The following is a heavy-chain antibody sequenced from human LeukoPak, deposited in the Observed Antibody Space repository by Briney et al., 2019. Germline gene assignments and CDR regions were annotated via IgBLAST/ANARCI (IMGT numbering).Heavy chain of an antibody. CDR2: INPNSGGT. V-gene: IGHV1-2*02. CDR3: ARDQRLWWSRGVYYFDY. D-gene: IGHD2-21*01. J-gene: IGHJ4*02. CDR1: GYTFTGYY. Sequence: ASVKVSCKASGYTFTGYYMHWVRQAPGQGLEWMGWINPNSGGTNYAQKFQGRVTMTRDTSISTAYIELRRLRDDDTAVYYCARDQRLWWSRGVYYFDYWGQGTLVTVSS.